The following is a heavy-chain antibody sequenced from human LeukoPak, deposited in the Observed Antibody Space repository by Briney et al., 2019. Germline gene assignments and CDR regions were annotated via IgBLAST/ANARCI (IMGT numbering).Heavy chain of an antibody. D-gene: IGHD3-10*01. CDR3: ARGNYYVDY. CDR1: GYTFTNYA. Sequence: ASVKVSCTASGYTFTNYAMNWVRQAPGQGLEWMGWINSNTGNPTYAQGFTGRFVFSLDTSVSAAYLQISSLKTEDTAVYYCARGNYYVDYWGQGTLVTVSS. CDR2: INSNTGNP. V-gene: IGHV7-4-1*02. J-gene: IGHJ4*02.